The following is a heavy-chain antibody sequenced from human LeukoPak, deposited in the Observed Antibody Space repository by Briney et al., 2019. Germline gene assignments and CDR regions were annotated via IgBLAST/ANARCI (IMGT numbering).Heavy chain of an antibody. D-gene: IGHD6-19*01. V-gene: IGHV3-23*01. Sequence: TGGSLRLSCAASGFTFSSYDMSWVRQAPGKGLEWVSSMSGSGGSTYYAGSVKGRFTISRDNSKNTLYLQMNSLRAEDTALYYCAKRRVAGYWYFDLWGRGTLVTVSS. J-gene: IGHJ2*01. CDR3: AKRRVAGYWYFDL. CDR1: GFTFSSYD. CDR2: MSGSGGST.